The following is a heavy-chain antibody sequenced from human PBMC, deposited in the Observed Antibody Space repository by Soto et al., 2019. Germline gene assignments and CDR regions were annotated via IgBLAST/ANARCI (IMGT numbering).Heavy chain of an antibody. Sequence: SETLSLTCAVYGGSFSGYYWSWIRQPPGKGLEWIGEINHSGSTNYNPSLKSRVTISVDTSKNQFSLKLSSVTAADTAVYYRARGRAGYDLAYFDYWGQGTLVTVSS. J-gene: IGHJ4*02. CDR3: ARGRAGYDLAYFDY. D-gene: IGHD5-12*01. CDR1: GGSFSGYY. CDR2: INHSGST. V-gene: IGHV4-34*01.